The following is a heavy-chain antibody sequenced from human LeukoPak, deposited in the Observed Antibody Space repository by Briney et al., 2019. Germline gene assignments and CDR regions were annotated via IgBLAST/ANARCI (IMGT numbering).Heavy chain of an antibody. CDR2: INPDGTTT. D-gene: IGHD6-19*01. Sequence: GGSLRLSCAASGFTFSTYWMHWVRQAPGKGLVWVSRINPDGTTTSYADSVMGRFTISRDNAKDTVYLQMNSLRAEDTAVYYCARVSIGWYSFDYWGQGTLVTVSS. CDR3: ARVSIGWYSFDY. J-gene: IGHJ4*02. V-gene: IGHV3-74*01. CDR1: GFTFSTYW.